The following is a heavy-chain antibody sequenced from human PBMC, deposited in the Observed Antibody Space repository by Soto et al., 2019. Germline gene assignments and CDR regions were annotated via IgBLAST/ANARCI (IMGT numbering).Heavy chain of an antibody. CDR2: ISGSGGST. V-gene: IGHV3-23*01. Sequence: GGSLRLSCAASGFTFSSYAMSWVRQAPGKGLEWVSAISGSGGSTYYADSVKGRFTISRDNSKNTLYLQMNSLRAEDTAVYYCAKGKGDSSGYYYYYGMDVWGQGTTVTVSS. J-gene: IGHJ6*02. D-gene: IGHD3-22*01. CDR1: GFTFSSYA. CDR3: AKGKGDSSGYYYYYGMDV.